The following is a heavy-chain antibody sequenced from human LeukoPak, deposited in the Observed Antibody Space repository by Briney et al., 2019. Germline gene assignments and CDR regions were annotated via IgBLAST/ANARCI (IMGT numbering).Heavy chain of an antibody. D-gene: IGHD2-2*01. J-gene: IGHJ4*02. CDR3: AKDQLYCSSTSCYLGTFDY. Sequence: GGSLRLSCAASGFTFSSYAMSWVRQAPGKGLEWVSAISASGGRTYYADSVKGRFTISRDNSKNTLYLQMNSLRAEDTAVYYCAKDQLYCSSTSCYLGTFDYWGQGTLVTVSS. CDR1: GFTFSSYA. CDR2: ISASGGRT. V-gene: IGHV3-23*01.